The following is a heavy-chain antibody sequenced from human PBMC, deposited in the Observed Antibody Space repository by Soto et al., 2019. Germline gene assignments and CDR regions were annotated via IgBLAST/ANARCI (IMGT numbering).Heavy chain of an antibody. CDR3: ARAGSSSFYYYYGMDV. J-gene: IGHJ6*02. V-gene: IGHV1-2*02. CDR1: GYTFTGYY. Sequence: ASVKVSCKASGYTFTGYYMHWVRQAPGQGLEWMGWINPNSGGTNYAQKFQGRVTMTRDTSISTAYMELSRLRSDNTAVYYCARAGSSSFYYYYGMDVWGQGTTVTVSS. CDR2: INPNSGGT. D-gene: IGHD6-13*01.